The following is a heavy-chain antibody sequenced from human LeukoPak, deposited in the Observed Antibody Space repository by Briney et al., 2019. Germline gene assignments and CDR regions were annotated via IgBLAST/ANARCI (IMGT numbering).Heavy chain of an antibody. CDR2: INHSGST. CDR3: ARGSPWWDNDAFDI. Sequence: SETLSLTCAVYGGSFSGYYWSWIRQPPGKGLEWTGEINHSGSTNYNPSLKSRVTISVDTSKNQFSLKLSSVTAAGTAVYYCARGSPWWDNDAFDIWGQGTMVTVSS. V-gene: IGHV4-34*01. CDR1: GGSFSGYY. D-gene: IGHD2-8*02. J-gene: IGHJ3*02.